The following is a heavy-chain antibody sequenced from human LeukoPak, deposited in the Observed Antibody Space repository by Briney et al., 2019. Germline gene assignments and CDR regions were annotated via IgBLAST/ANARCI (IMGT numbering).Heavy chain of an antibody. CDR3: AKNWGIEAYAFDI. CDR2: ISSSSSTI. Sequence: PGGSLRLSCAASGFTFSSYEMNWVRQAPGKGLEWVSYISSSSSTIYYADSVKGRFTISRDNAKNSLYLQMNSLRAEDTAVYYCAKNWGIEAYAFDIWGQGTMVTVSS. D-gene: IGHD6-13*01. CDR1: GFTFSSYE. J-gene: IGHJ3*02. V-gene: IGHV3-48*03.